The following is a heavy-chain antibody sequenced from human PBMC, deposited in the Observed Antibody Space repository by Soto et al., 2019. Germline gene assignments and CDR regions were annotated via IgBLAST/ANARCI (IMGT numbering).Heavy chain of an antibody. J-gene: IGHJ3*02. CDR3: TTDWSDYDILVGQRGDAFDI. CDR1: GFTFSNAW. D-gene: IGHD3-9*01. V-gene: IGHV3-15*01. Sequence: GGSLRLSCAASGFTFSNAWMSWVRQAPGKGLEWVGRIKSKTDGGTTDYAATVKGRFTISRDEPKNTLYLPMNSLKTEDTAVYYCTTDWSDYDILVGQRGDAFDIWGQGTMVTVSS. CDR2: IKSKTDGGTT.